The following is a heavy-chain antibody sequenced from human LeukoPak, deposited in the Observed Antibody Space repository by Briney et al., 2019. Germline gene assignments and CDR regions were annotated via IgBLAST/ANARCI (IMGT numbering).Heavy chain of an antibody. CDR2: IRHSGTT. V-gene: IGHV4-38-2*02. Sequence: PSETLSLTCTVSGYSISSGYYWGWIRQPPGKGLEWIGTIRHSGTTYYNPSLKSRVTISIDTSKNQFSLNLSSVTAADTAVYYCARYGLAVVARNKDYWGQGTLVTVSS. CDR1: GYSISSGYY. D-gene: IGHD2-21*01. CDR3: ARYGLAVVARNKDY. J-gene: IGHJ4*02.